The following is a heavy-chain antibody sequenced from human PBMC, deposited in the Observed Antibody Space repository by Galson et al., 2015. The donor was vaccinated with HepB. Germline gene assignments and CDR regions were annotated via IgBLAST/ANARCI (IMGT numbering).Heavy chain of an antibody. J-gene: IGHJ4*02. CDR3: ARDPSNYYGSGVLTD. CDR2: INPSGGST. CDR1: GYTFTSYY. D-gene: IGHD3-10*01. Sequence: SVKVSCKASGYTFTSYYMHWVRQAPGQGLEWMGIINPSGGSTSYAQKLQGRVTMTRDTSTSTVYMELSSLRSEDTAVYYCARDPSNYYGSGVLTDWGQGTLVTVSS. V-gene: IGHV1-46*04.